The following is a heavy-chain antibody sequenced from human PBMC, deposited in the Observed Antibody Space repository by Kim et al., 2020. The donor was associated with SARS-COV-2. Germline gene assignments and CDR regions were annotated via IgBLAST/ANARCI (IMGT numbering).Heavy chain of an antibody. CDR1: GGSISSSSYY. D-gene: IGHD2-15*01. V-gene: IGHV4-39*01. J-gene: IGHJ4*02. Sequence: SETLSLTCTVSGGSISSSSYYWGWIRQPPGKGLEWIGSIYYSGSTYYNPSLKSRVTISVDTSKNQFSLKLSSVTAADTAVYYCASELVVVVVAATKLSFDYWGQGTLVTVSS. CDR2: IYYSGST. CDR3: ASELVVVVVAATKLSFDY.